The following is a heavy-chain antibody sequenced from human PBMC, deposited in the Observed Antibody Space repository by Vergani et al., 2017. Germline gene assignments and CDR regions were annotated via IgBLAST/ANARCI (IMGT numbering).Heavy chain of an antibody. J-gene: IGHJ6*02. CDR3: ARDRKGYCSSTSCWYYYYYYGMDV. D-gene: IGHD2-2*01. V-gene: IGHV3-23*01. CDR1: GFTFSSYA. Sequence: EVQLLESRGGLVQPGGSLRLSCAASGFTFSSYAMSWVRQAPGKGLEWVSAISSSSSYIYYADSVKGRFTISRDNSKNTLYLQMNSLRAEDTAVYYCARDRKGYCSSTSCWYYYYYYGMDVWGQGP. CDR2: ISSSSSYI.